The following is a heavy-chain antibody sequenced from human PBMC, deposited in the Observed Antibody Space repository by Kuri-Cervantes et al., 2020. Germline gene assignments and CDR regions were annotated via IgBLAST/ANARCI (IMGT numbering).Heavy chain of an antibody. CDR3: ARVGLVRGENWFDP. CDR1: GGTSSSYT. J-gene: IGHJ5*02. D-gene: IGHD3-10*01. Sequence: SVKVSCKASGGTSSSYTISWVRQAPGQGLEWMGRIIPILGIANYAQKFQGRVTITADKSTSTAYMELSSLRSEDTAVYYCARVGLVRGENWFDPWGQGTLVTVSS. V-gene: IGHV1-69*02. CDR2: IIPILGIA.